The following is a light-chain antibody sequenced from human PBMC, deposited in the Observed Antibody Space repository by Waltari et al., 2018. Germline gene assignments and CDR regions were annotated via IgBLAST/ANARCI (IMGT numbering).Light chain of an antibody. CDR1: SSNIGAGYD. V-gene: IGLV1-40*01. J-gene: IGLJ2*01. CDR3: QSYDASLSV. CDR2: GNS. Sequence: QSVLTQPPSVSGAPGPRVTISCTGSSSNIGAGYDVHWYQQLPGPAPKLLIYGNSKRPSGGPDRWSGSKSGTSASLAITGLQAEDEADYYCQSYDASLSVFGGGTKLTVL.